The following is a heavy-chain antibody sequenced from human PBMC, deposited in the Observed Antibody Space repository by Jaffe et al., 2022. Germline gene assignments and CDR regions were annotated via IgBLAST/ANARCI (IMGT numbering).Heavy chain of an antibody. Sequence: HLEQSGPEVREPGASVKVSCKSSDYTFTNYAITWMRQAPGQGLEYMGWVRGEDGYTNYAQKFQDRVIMTTDTSTSTTYMEMRGLRSDDTAVYYCARDMVWKSGYNLDGWIDYWGQGSLVIVSS. CDR2: VRGEDGYT. V-gene: IGHV1-18*01. J-gene: IGHJ4*02. D-gene: IGHD5-12*01. CDR1: DYTFTNYA. CDR3: ARDMVWKSGYNLDGWIDY.